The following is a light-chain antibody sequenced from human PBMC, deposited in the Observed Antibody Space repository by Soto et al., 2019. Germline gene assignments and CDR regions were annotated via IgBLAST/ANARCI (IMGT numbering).Light chain of an antibody. Sequence: QSVLTQPASVSGSPGQSITISCTGTSSDVGGYHYVSWYQQHPGKAPKLMIYDVSYRPSGISNRFSGYKSGNTASLTISGLQADDEADYYCSSYTGSSTPGVFGTGTKLTVL. CDR1: SSDVGGYHY. CDR2: DVS. J-gene: IGLJ1*01. CDR3: SSYTGSSTPGV. V-gene: IGLV2-14*01.